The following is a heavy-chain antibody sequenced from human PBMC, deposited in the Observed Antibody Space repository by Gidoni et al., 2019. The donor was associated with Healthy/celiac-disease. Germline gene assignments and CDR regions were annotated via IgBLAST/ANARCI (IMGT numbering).Heavy chain of an antibody. CDR2: IKQDGSEK. CDR3: ARDLYDYIWGSDQPFGY. D-gene: IGHD3-16*02. V-gene: IGHV3-7*01. Sequence: EVQLVESGGGLVQPGGSLRLSCAASGFTFSSYWMSWVRQAPGKGLEWVANIKQDGSEKYYVDSVKGRFTISRDNAKNSLYLQMNSLRAEDTAVYYCARDLYDYIWGSDQPFGYWGQGTLVTVSS. J-gene: IGHJ4*02. CDR1: GFTFSSYW.